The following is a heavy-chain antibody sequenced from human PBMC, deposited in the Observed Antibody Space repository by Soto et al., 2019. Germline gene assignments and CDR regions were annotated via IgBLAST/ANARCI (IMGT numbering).Heavy chain of an antibody. CDR2: INPNSGNT. V-gene: IGHV1-8*01. J-gene: IGHJ4*02. CDR3: AKQGIAVAGTGGFDY. Sequence: ASVKVSCKASGYTLTTYDINWVRQANGQGPEWTGWINPNSGNTDSAQKFKGSVTMTSDTSINTDYMELSNLKSEDTSVYYCAKQGIAVAGTGGFDYWGQGTLVTVSS. CDR1: GYTLTTYD. D-gene: IGHD6-19*01.